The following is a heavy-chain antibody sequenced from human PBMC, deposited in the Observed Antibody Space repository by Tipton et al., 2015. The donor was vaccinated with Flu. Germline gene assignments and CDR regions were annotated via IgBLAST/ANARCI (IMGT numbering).Heavy chain of an antibody. Sequence: TLSLTCTASGDSISSRYYWGWIRQPPGKGLVWIGNVFRSGNIYDNPSLKTRLTLSVDTSKNQFSPKLTSVTAADTAVYYCARRHYSNYVSDPKSWFDSWGQGVLVTVSS. CDR1: GDSISSRYY. CDR2: VFRSGNI. V-gene: IGHV4-38-2*02. D-gene: IGHD4-11*01. CDR3: ARRHYSNYVSDPKSWFDS. J-gene: IGHJ5*01.